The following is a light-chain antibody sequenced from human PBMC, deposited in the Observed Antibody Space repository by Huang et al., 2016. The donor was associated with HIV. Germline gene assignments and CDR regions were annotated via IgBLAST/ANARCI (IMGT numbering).Light chain of an antibody. Sequence: EIVLTQSPGTLSLSPGERATLSCRASQSVSSSYLAWYQQKPVQAPRLLIYGASSSATGIPDRFSGSGSGTDFTLTISRLEPEDFAVYYCQQYGSSPATFGQGTKVEIK. CDR1: QSVSSSY. V-gene: IGKV3-20*01. J-gene: IGKJ1*01. CDR2: GAS. CDR3: QQYGSSPAT.